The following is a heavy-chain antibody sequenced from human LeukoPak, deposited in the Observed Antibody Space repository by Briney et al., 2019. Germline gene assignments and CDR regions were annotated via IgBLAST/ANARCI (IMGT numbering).Heavy chain of an antibody. D-gene: IGHD1-7*01. J-gene: IGHJ4*02. CDR1: GFTFSSFG. CDR2: ILYDGTNK. V-gene: IGHV3-30*02. Sequence: GGSLRLSCAASGFTFSSFGMHWVRQAPGQGLEWVAFILYDGTNKYYADSVKGRFTISRDNSKNTLYLQMNSLRAEDTAVYYCAKGGGTFDCWGQGTLVTVSS. CDR3: AKGGGTFDC.